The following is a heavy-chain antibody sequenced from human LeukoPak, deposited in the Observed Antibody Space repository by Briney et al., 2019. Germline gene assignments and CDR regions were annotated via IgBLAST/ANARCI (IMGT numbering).Heavy chain of an antibody. D-gene: IGHD3-22*01. V-gene: IGHV4-38-2*02. J-gene: IGHJ4*02. Sequence: SETLSLTCSVSGYSIRSGYHWAWFRQAPGKGLEWIGSIYYSGSTYYNPSLKSRVTISVDTSKNQFSLKLSSVTAADTAVYYCASYYDSSGYFGYWGQGTLVTVSS. CDR3: ASYYDSSGYFGY. CDR1: GYSIRSGYH. CDR2: IYYSGST.